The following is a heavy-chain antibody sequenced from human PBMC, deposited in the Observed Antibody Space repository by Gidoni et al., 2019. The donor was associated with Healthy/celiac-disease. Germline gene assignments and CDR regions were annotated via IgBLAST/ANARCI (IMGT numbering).Heavy chain of an antibody. D-gene: IGHD5-18*01. J-gene: IGHJ4*02. Sequence: EVQLVESGGGLVKPGGSLRLSCAASGFTFSNAWMSWVRQAPGKGLEWVGRIKSKTDGGTTDYAAPVKGRFTISRDDSKNTLYLQMNSLKTEDTAVYYCTTPLGYSYGQEFDYWGQGTLVTVSS. CDR2: IKSKTDGGTT. CDR1: GFTFSNAW. V-gene: IGHV3-15*01. CDR3: TTPLGYSYGQEFDY.